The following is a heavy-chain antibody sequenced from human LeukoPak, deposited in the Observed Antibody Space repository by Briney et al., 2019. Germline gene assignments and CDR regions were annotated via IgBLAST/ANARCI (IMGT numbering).Heavy chain of an antibody. V-gene: IGHV4-34*01. CDR2: INHSGST. Sequence: SETLSLTCAVYGGSFSGYYWSWIRQPPGKGLEWIGEINHSGSTNYNPSLKSRVTISVDTSKNQFSLKLSSVTAADTAVYYCASLPEYSSSRPRFDPWGQGTLVTVSS. CDR3: ASLPEYSSSRPRFDP. J-gene: IGHJ5*02. CDR1: GGSFSGYY. D-gene: IGHD6-13*01.